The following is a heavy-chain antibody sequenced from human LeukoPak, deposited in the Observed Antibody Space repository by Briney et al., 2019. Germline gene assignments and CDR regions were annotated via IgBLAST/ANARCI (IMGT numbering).Heavy chain of an antibody. CDR3: AKDGLWLGESQYYFDY. D-gene: IGHD3-10*01. CDR2: ISGNGGST. CDR1: GFTFNTYA. Sequence: GGSLRLSCAASGFTFNTYAMSWVRQAAGKGLEWVSSISGNGGSTYYADSVEGRFTISRDNSKNTLYLHLHSLRAEDTAVYYCAKDGLWLGESQYYFDYWGQETLVTVSS. V-gene: IGHV3-23*01. J-gene: IGHJ4*02.